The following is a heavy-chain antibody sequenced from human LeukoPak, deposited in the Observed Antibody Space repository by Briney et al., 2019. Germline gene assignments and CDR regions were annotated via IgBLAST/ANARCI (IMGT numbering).Heavy chain of an antibody. J-gene: IGHJ4*02. CDR1: GFTFSRYA. CDR2: ISGSGGST. CDR3: ANGMITFGGVIVGFDY. D-gene: IGHD3-16*02. Sequence: GGSLRLSCAASGFTFSRYAMNWVRQAPGKGLEWVSAISGSGGSTYYVDSVKGRFTISRDSSKNTLYLQMNSLRAEDTAVYYCANGMITFGGVIVGFDYWGQGTLVTVSS. V-gene: IGHV3-23*01.